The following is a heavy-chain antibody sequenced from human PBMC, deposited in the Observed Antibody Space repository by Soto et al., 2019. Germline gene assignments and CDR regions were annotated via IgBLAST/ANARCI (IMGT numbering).Heavy chain of an antibody. CDR2: IYYSAST. CDR3: AGSDYYDSSGYYPVFDY. Sequence: SETLSLTCTASGGSISSSSYYWGWNRQPPGKGLEWIGSIYYSASTYYNPSLKSRVTISVDTSKNQFSLKLSSVTAADTAVYYCAGSDYYDSSGYYPVFDYWGQGTLVTVSS. J-gene: IGHJ4*02. D-gene: IGHD3-22*01. V-gene: IGHV4-39*01. CDR1: GGSISSSSYY.